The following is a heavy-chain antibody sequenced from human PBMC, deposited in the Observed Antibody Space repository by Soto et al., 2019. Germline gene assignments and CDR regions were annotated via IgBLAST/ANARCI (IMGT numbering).Heavy chain of an antibody. D-gene: IGHD3-10*01. V-gene: IGHV1-46*01. CDR1: GYTFTSYY. Sequence: GASVKVSCKASGYTFTSYYMHWVRQAPGQGLEWMGIINPSGGSTSYAQKFQGRVTMTRDTSTSTVYMELSSLRSEDTAVYYCASPGAITMVRGVISHYYGMDVWGQGTTVTVSS. CDR3: ASPGAITMVRGVISHYYGMDV. J-gene: IGHJ6*02. CDR2: INPSGGST.